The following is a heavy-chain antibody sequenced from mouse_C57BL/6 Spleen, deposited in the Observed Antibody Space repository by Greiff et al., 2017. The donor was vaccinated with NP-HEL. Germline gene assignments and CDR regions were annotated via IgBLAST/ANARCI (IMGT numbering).Heavy chain of an antibody. CDR2: IDPSDSET. CDR1: GYTFTSYW. Sequence: QVHLQQPGAELVRPGSSVKLSCKASGYTFTSYWMHWVKQRPIQGLEWIGNIDPSDSETHYNQKFKDKATLTVDKSSSTAYMQLSSLTSEDSAVYYFARGREYIDYWGQGTTLTVSS. CDR3: ARGREYIDY. V-gene: IGHV1-52*01. D-gene: IGHD1-3*01. J-gene: IGHJ2*01.